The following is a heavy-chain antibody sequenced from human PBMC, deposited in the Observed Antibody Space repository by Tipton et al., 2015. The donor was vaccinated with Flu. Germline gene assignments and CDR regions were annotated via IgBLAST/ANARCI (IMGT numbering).Heavy chain of an antibody. CDR2: IFHTGNT. V-gene: IGHV4-38-2*01. J-gene: IGHJ5*02. D-gene: IGHD4-17*01. Sequence: LRLSCSVSGYSIGSGYYWGWIRQPPGKGLEWIGNIFHTGNTYYNPSLKSRVTISVDTSKNQFSLKLSSVTAADTAMYYCARTFAVTTLGYWFDPWGQGTLVTVSS. CDR3: ARTFAVTTLGYWFDP. CDR1: GYSIGSGYY.